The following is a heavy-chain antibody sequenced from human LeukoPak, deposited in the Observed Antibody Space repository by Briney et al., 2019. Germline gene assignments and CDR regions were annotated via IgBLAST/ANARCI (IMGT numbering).Heavy chain of an antibody. J-gene: IGHJ3*02. CDR2: ISGSGGTT. V-gene: IGHV3-23*01. D-gene: IGHD3-16*01. CDR1: GFTFSNSG. Sequence: GGTLRLSCEASGFTFSNSGMSWVRQAPGKGLEWVSGISGSGGTTYYADSVKGRFTISRDNSKNTLYLQMNSLRAEDTAVFYCAKDRDDYVWGSYLRAFDIWGQGTMVTVSS. CDR3: AKDRDDYVWGSYLRAFDI.